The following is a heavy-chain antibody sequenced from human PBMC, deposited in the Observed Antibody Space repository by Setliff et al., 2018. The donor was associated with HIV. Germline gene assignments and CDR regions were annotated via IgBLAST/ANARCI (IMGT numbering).Heavy chain of an antibody. V-gene: IGHV4-4*02. CDR3: ARGGGVAVTTTGGTASFDY. D-gene: IGHD2-15*01. CDR1: GGSISGNHW. J-gene: IGHJ4*02. CDR2: VYHSGST. Sequence: PSETLSLTCAVFGGSISGNHWWSWVRQPPGKGLEWIASVYHSGSTYYNPSLKSRVAISVDTSKNQFSLRVSSVTATDTAVYFCARGGGVAVTTTGGTASFDYWGQGTLVTVSS.